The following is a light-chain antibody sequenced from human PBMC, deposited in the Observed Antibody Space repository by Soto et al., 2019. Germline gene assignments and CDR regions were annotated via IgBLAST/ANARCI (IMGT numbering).Light chain of an antibody. CDR1: QSVSSN. Sequence: EIVLTQSPATLSLSPGERATLSCRASQSVSSNLAWYQQKPGQAPRLLIYGASGRATGIPDRFSGSGSGTDFTLTISRPEPEDFAVYYCQQYGSSPYTFGQGTKVDIK. CDR2: GAS. V-gene: IGKV3-20*01. CDR3: QQYGSSPYT. J-gene: IGKJ2*01.